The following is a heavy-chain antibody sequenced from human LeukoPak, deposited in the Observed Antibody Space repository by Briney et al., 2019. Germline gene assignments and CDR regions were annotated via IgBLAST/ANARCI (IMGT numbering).Heavy chain of an antibody. CDR2: IYSGGST. CDR3: ARVGRAAAGSNPFDY. V-gene: IGHV3-66*01. CDR1: GFTVSSNY. D-gene: IGHD6-13*01. J-gene: IGHJ4*02. Sequence: SGGSLRLSCAASGFTVSSNYMSWVRQAPGKGLEWVSVIYSGGSTYYADSVKGRFTISRDNSKNTLYLQMNSLRAKDTAVYYCARVGRAAAGSNPFDYWGQGTLVTVSS.